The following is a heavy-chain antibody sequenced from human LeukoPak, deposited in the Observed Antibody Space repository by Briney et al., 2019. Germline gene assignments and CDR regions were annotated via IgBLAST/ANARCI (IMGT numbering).Heavy chain of an antibody. D-gene: IGHD2-8*01. CDR2: ISSSSSYI. CDR3: ARDSSLLMVYAIPAYYYGMDV. Sequence: PGGSLRLSCAASGFTFSSYWMHWVRQAPGKGLVWVSSISSSSSYIYYADSVKGRFTISRDNAKNSLYLQMNSLRAEDTAVYYCARDSSLLMVYAIPAYYYGMDVWGQGTTVTVSS. V-gene: IGHV3-21*01. CDR1: GFTFSSYW. J-gene: IGHJ6*02.